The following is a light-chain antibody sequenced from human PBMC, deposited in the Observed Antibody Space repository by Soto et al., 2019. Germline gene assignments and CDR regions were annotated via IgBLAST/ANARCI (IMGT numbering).Light chain of an antibody. CDR1: SSNIGTNT. Sequence: QLVLTQPPSASGTPGQRVTISCSGSSSNIGTNTVNWYQQLPGSAPQLLLYSTNQGPSVVPGRFSGSKSGTSASLAISGLQSDDEADYYCAAWDGSLNVVLFGGGTKLTVL. CDR3: AAWDGSLNVVL. J-gene: IGLJ2*01. CDR2: STN. V-gene: IGLV1-44*01.